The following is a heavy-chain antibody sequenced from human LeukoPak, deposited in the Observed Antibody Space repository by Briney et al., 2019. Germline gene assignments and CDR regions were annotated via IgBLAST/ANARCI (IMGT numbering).Heavy chain of an antibody. J-gene: IGHJ4*02. CDR1: GFTFSSYA. CDR3: ARDSGYSGYEWDY. Sequence: GGSLRLSCAASGFTFSSYAMHWVRQAPGKGLEGVAVISYDGSNKYYADSVKGRFTISRDNSKNTLYLQMNSLRAEDTAVYYCARDSGYSGYEWDYWGQGTLVTVSS. D-gene: IGHD5-12*01. CDR2: ISYDGSNK. V-gene: IGHV3-30*04.